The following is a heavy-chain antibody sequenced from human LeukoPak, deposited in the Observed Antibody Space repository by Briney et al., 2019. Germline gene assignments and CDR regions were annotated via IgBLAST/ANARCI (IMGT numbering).Heavy chain of an antibody. CDR3: ARPSPPGDGYNPCDY. CDR2: VWFDGTNK. D-gene: IGHD5-24*01. J-gene: IGHJ4*02. CDR1: GFSFTNYG. Sequence: GGSLRLSCAASGFSFTNYGMHWVRQAPGKGLEWVAVVWFDGTNKYYADSVKGRFTISRDNSKNTVYLQMNSLRNEDTAVYYCARPSPPGDGYNPCDYWGPGARVTVSS. V-gene: IGHV3-30*19.